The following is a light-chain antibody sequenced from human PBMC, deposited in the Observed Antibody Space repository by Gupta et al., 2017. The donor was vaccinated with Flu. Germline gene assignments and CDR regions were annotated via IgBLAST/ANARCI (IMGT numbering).Light chain of an antibody. CDR3: NSRDSSGNHLWV. CDR1: SLRSYY. Sequence: SSELTQDPAVSVALGQTVRITCQGDSLRSYYASWYQQTPGQAPVLVIYVENKRPSGIPDRFSCSRSGNTASFTITGAQAEDEGDYYCNSRDSSGNHLWVFGGGTKLTVL. CDR2: VEN. J-gene: IGLJ3*02. V-gene: IGLV3-19*01.